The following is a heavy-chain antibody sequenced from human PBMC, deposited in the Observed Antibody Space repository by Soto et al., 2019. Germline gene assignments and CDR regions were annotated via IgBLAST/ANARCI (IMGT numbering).Heavy chain of an antibody. Sequence: ASVKVSCKVSGYTLTELSMHWVRQAPGKGLEWMGGFDPEDGETIYAQKFQGRVTMTEDTSTDTAYMELSSLRSEDTAVYYCATLPPVQLERRRPLNDYWGQGTLVTVSS. V-gene: IGHV1-24*01. J-gene: IGHJ4*02. CDR1: GYTLTELS. D-gene: IGHD1-1*01. CDR3: ATLPPVQLERRRPLNDY. CDR2: FDPEDGET.